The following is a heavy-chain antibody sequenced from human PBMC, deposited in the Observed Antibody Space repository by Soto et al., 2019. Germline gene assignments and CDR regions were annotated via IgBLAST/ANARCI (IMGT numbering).Heavy chain of an antibody. CDR3: VRGPSHGAFDI. J-gene: IGHJ3*02. V-gene: IGHV3-30-3*01. Sequence: QVQLVESGGDVIQSGRSLRLSCAASGSTFSSYDIHWVRQAPGKGLEWVAHISPNGNNAFYADSVKGRFTISRDNARNTVYLQVNSLRPEDTAVFHCVRGPSHGAFDIWGQGTLVTVSS. CDR1: GSTFSSYD. CDR2: ISPNGNNA.